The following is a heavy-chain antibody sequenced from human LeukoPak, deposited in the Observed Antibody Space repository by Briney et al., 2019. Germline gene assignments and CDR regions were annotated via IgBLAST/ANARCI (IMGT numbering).Heavy chain of an antibody. J-gene: IGHJ6*04. CDR3: ARGGSSGYESYGMDV. CDR1: GGFISSGGYS. V-gene: IGHV4-30-2*01. D-gene: IGHD5-12*01. CDR2: IYHSGST. Sequence: SETLSLTCAVSGGFISSGGYSWSWIRQPPGKGLEWIGYIYHSGSTYYNPSLKSRVTISVDRSKNQFSLKLSSVTAADTAVYYCARGGSSGYESYGMDVWGKGTTVTVSS.